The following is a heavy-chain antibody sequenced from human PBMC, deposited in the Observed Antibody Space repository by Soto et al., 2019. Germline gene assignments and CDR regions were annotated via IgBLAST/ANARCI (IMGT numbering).Heavy chain of an antibody. J-gene: IGHJ4*02. CDR3: AKDLALYCSSTSCYGAMDY. CDR2: ISGSGGST. CDR1: GFTFSSYA. Sequence: GGSLRLSCAASGFTFSSYAMSWVRQAPGKGLEWVSAISGSGGSTYYADSVKGRFTISRDKSKNTLYLQRNSLRAEDADVYDCAKDLALYCSSTSCYGAMDYWGQGTLVTVSS. V-gene: IGHV3-23*01. D-gene: IGHD2-2*01.